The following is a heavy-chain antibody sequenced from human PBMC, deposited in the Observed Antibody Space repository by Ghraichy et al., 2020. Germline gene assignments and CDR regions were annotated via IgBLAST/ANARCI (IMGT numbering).Heavy chain of an antibody. J-gene: IGHJ4*02. D-gene: IGHD2-15*01. CDR3: ARHEVVAGAVDY. CDR2: IYYSGST. V-gene: IGHV4-39*01. CDR1: GGSISSSSYY. Sequence: SETLSLTCTVSGGSISSSSYYWGWIRQPPGKGLEWIGSIYYSGSTYYNPSLKSRVTISVDTSKNQFSLKLSSVTAADTAVYYCARHEVVAGAVDYWGQGTLVTVSS.